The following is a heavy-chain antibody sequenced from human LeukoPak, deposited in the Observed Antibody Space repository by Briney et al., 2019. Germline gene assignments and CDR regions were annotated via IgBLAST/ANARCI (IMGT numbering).Heavy chain of an antibody. CDR2: IYISGST. CDR3: ARGQIGGAHRGGWFDP. V-gene: IGHV4-4*07. Sequence: TSETLSLTCTVSGGSISSYYWSWIRQPAGKGLEWIGRIYISGSTNYNPSLKSRITMSVDTSKNQFSLKLSSVTAADTAVYYCARGQIGGAHRGGWFDPWGQGTLVTVSS. CDR1: GGSISSYY. D-gene: IGHD1-26*01. J-gene: IGHJ5*02.